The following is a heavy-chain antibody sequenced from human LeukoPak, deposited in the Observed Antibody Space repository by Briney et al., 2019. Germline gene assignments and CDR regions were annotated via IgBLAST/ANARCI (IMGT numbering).Heavy chain of an antibody. CDR2: ISSSSSYI. CDR3: APQDCSSTSCYMSY. V-gene: IGHV3-21*01. D-gene: IGHD2-2*02. Sequence: GSLRLSCAASGFTFSSYSMNWVRQAPGKGLEWVSSISSSSSYIYYADSVKGRFTISRDNAKNSLYLQMNSLRAEDTAVYYCAPQDCSSTSCYMSYWGQGTLVTVSS. J-gene: IGHJ4*02. CDR1: GFTFSSYS.